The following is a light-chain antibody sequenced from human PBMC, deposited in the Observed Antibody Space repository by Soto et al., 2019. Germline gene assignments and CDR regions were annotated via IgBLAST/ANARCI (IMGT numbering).Light chain of an antibody. J-gene: IGLJ2*01. CDR2: DNS. V-gene: IGLV1-40*01. CDR1: SSYIGAGYD. CDR3: QSYDSSLSGVI. Sequence: QSVLTQPPSVSGAPGQRVTISCTGSSSYIGAGYDVHWYQQLPGTAPKLLIYDNSNRPSGVPDRFSGSKSATSASLAITGLQAEDEADYYCQSYDSSLSGVIFGGGTKLTVL.